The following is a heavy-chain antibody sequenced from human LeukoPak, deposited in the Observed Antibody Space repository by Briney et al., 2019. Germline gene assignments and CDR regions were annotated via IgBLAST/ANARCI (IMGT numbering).Heavy chain of an antibody. CDR1: GGSISSYY. D-gene: IGHD5-18*01. CDR3: ASVGYSYGYDY. V-gene: IGHV4-59*12. CDR2: IYYSGST. J-gene: IGHJ4*02. Sequence: SETLSLTCTVSGGSISSYYWSWIRQPPGKGLEWIGYIYYSGSTNYNPSLKSRVTISVDTSKNQLSLKLSSVTAADTAVYYCASVGYSYGYDYWGQGTLVTVSS.